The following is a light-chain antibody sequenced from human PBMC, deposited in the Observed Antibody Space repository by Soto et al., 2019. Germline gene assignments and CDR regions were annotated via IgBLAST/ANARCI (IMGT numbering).Light chain of an antibody. CDR1: QTVRTNY. CDR2: GAS. Sequence: EIVLTQSPGTLSLSPGERATLSCRASQTVRTNYLAWFQHKPGQAPRLLIYGASSRATGIPDRVSGSGSGTDFTLTINRLETEDFPVYFCEQYSDSPLTFGRGTKVEIK. V-gene: IGKV3-20*01. CDR3: EQYSDSPLT. J-gene: IGKJ4*01.